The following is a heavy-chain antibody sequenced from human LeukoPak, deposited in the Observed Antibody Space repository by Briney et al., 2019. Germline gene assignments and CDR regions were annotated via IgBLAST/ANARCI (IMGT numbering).Heavy chain of an antibody. Sequence: GGSLRLSCAASGFTFRRYWMSWARQASGKGLEWVANIKQDGSEKYYVDSVKGRFTISRDNAKNSLYLQMNSLRAEDTAVYYCVGLGENYWGQGTLVTVTS. CDR3: VGLGENY. CDR1: GFTFRRYW. D-gene: IGHD3-10*01. J-gene: IGHJ4*02. CDR2: IKQDGSEK. V-gene: IGHV3-7*02.